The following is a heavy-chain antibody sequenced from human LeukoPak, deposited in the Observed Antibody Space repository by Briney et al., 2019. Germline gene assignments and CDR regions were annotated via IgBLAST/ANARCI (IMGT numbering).Heavy chain of an antibody. CDR2: IYSGGST. D-gene: IGHD6-6*01. CDR1: GFTVSSNY. Sequence: GGSLRLSCAASGFTVSSNYMSWVRQAPGKGLEWVSVIYSGGSTYYADSVKGRFTISRDNSKNTLYLQMNGLRAEDTAVYYCARNGKRHSIGKRTPDAFDIWGQGTMVTVSS. CDR3: ARNGKRHSIGKRTPDAFDI. V-gene: IGHV3-53*01. J-gene: IGHJ3*02.